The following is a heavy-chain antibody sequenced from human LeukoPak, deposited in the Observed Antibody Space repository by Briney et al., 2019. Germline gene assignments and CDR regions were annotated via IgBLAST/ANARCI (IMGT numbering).Heavy chain of an antibody. V-gene: IGHV1-2*02. CDR2: INPNSGGT. D-gene: IGHD2-2*01. CDR1: GYTFTGYY. Sequence: ASVKVSCKASGYTFTGYYMHWVRQAPGQGLEWMGWINPNSGGTSYAQKFQGRVTMTRDTSISTAYMELSRLRSDDTAVYYCARAWHCSSTSCDWFDPWGQGTLVTVSS. CDR3: ARAWHCSSTSCDWFDP. J-gene: IGHJ5*02.